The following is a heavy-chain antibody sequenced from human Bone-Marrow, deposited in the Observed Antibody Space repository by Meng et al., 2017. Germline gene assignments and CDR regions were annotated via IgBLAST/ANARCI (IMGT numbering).Heavy chain of an antibody. CDR2: FVAGSAIT. J-gene: IGHJ4*02. D-gene: IGHD1-26*01. CDR3: ATARGGIYHAFDS. V-gene: IGHV3-23*04. CDR1: GFTFITYD. Sequence: EVQLVESGGGFVQPGGSRRISCAASGFTFITYDMTWVRQAPGKGLEWVSTFVAGSAITKYSDSLKGRFTISRDTSKNTLYLEMDSLRVGDTAVYYCATARGGIYHAFDSWGQGTLVTVSS.